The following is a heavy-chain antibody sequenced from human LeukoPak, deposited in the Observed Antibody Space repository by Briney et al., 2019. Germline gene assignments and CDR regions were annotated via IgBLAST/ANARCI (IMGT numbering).Heavy chain of an antibody. J-gene: IGHJ3*02. CDR2: INHSGST. Sequence: SETLSLTCAVYGGSFSGYYWSWIRQPPGKGLEWIGEINHSGSTNYNPSLKSRVTISVDTSKNQFSLKLSSVTAADTAVYYCAKDSSGPRVTLFGISDAFDIWGQGTMVTVSS. CDR1: GGSFSGYY. D-gene: IGHD4-17*01. CDR3: AKDSSGPRVTLFGISDAFDI. V-gene: IGHV4-34*01.